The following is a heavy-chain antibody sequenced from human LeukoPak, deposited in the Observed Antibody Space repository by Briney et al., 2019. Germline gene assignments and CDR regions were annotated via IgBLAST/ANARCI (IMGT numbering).Heavy chain of an antibody. CDR1: GFTVSSNY. J-gene: IGHJ4*02. D-gene: IGHD6-19*01. Sequence: GGFLRLSCAASGFTVSSNYMSWVRQAPGKGLEWVSVIYSGGSTYYADSVKGRFTISRDNSKNTLYLQMNSLRAEDTAVYYCARVSGWYILDYWGQGTLVTVSS. CDR3: ARVSGWYILDY. V-gene: IGHV3-53*01. CDR2: IYSGGST.